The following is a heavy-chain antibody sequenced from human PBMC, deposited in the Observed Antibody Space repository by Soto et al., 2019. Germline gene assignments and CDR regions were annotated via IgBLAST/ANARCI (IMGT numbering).Heavy chain of an antibody. CDR2: ISSSGSTI. V-gene: IGHV3-11*01. CDR3: ARAPVSSFFAGTVFDI. Sequence: QVQLVESGGGLVKPGGSLRLSCAASGFTFSDYYMSWIRQAPGKGLEWVSYISSSGSTIYYADSVKGRVTISRVNAKGSLYLQMNSLRAEDAAVYYCARAPVSSFFAGTVFDILGQWPMVTVSS. J-gene: IGHJ3*02. D-gene: IGHD2-8*02. CDR1: GFTFSDYY.